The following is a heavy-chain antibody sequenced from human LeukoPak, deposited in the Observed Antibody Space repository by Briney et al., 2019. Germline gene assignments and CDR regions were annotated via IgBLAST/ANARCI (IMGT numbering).Heavy chain of an antibody. CDR1: GGTFSIFG. CDR3: VKDNTGGNPSVPPFDP. J-gene: IGHJ5*02. D-gene: IGHD5-18*01. Sequence: SVKVSCKASGGTFSIFGISWVRQAPAKGLEGMGWIVPMLGTPQYEYHLQDRVQITRDESTTTAYMDLSSLRSEDPAVYYCVKDNTGGNPSVPPFDPWGQGTLVTVSS. V-gene: IGHV1-69*05. CDR2: IVPMLGTP.